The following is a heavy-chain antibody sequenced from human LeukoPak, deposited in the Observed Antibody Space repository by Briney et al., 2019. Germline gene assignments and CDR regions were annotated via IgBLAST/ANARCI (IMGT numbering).Heavy chain of an antibody. CDR3: AKERDTAMITIDY. CDR2: IRYDGSNK. J-gene: IGHJ4*02. Sequence: PRGSLTLPCAASGFTFSSYGMHWVRQAPGKGLEWVAFIRYDGSNKYYADSVKGPFTISRDNSKNTLYLQMNSLRAEDTAVYYCAKERDTAMITIDYWGQGSLVTVSS. V-gene: IGHV3-30*02. D-gene: IGHD5-18*01. CDR1: GFTFSSYG.